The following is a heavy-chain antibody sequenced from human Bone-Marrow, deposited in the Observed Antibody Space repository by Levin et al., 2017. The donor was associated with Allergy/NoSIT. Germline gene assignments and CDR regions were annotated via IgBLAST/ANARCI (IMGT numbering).Heavy chain of an antibody. D-gene: IGHD5-12*01. Sequence: QSGGSLRLSCAASGFNFNSYGMHWVRQTPGKGLEWVALVLYDESNKFYADSVKGRFTISRDNSKNTLYLQMNSLRTDDSAIYHCAKGAYSGYDFVLDHWGRGTLVTVSS. CDR3: AKGAYSGYDFVLDH. CDR1: GFNFNSYG. J-gene: IGHJ5*02. V-gene: IGHV3-30*18. CDR2: VLYDESNK.